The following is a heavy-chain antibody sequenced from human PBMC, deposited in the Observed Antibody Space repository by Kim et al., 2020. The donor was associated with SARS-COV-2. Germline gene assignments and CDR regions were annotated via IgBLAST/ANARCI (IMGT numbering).Heavy chain of an antibody. CDR3: ARGVRRYDILTGYWYFDL. Sequence: GGSLRLSCAASGFTFSSYDMHWVRQAPGKGLEWVSAIGTAGDTYYPGSVKGRFTISRENAKNSLYLQMNSLRAGDTAVYYCARGVRRYDILTGYWYFDLWGRGTLVTVSS. D-gene: IGHD3-9*01. CDR2: IGTAGDT. V-gene: IGHV3-13*01. J-gene: IGHJ2*01. CDR1: GFTFSSYD.